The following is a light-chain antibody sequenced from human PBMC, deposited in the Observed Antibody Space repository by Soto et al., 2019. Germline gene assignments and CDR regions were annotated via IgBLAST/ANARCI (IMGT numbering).Light chain of an antibody. CDR3: QRYGTSPT. V-gene: IGKV3-20*01. CDR1: QSVSSSY. J-gene: IGKJ3*01. Sequence: EIVLTQSPGTLSLSPGERATLSCRASQSVSSSYLAWYQQKPGQAPRLLIYSTSSRATGIPDRFSGSGSGTDFTLTISRLEPEDFAVYYCQRYGTSPTFGPGTKVDIK. CDR2: STS.